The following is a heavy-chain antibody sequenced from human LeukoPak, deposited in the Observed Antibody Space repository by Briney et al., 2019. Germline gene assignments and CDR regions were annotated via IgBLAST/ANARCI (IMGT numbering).Heavy chain of an antibody. CDR2: ISTSSRYI. Sequence: GGSLRLSCAASGFTLSTFDMNWVRQAPGKGLEWVSSISTSSRYIYYRDSVKGRFTISRDDAKNSLYLQMNSLTVEDTAIYYCARADCSGSTCYLRHSWFDPWGQGTLVTVSS. D-gene: IGHD2-2*01. J-gene: IGHJ5*02. V-gene: IGHV3-21*04. CDR1: GFTLSTFD. CDR3: ARADCSGSTCYLRHSWFDP.